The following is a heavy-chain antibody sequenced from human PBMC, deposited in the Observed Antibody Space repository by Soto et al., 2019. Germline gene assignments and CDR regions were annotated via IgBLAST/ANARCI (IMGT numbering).Heavy chain of an antibody. J-gene: IGHJ4*02. CDR1: GFTFSKYC. CDR2: IWNDGIRK. CDR3: ARDDDNDANALDY. Sequence: GGALRLSCAASGFTFSKYCMHWVRPAPGKGLEWVALIWNDGIRKVYVDSVKGRFTISRDNSKNTLDLQMNNLRDEDTAVYYCARDDDNDANALDYWGPGTLVTVSS. V-gene: IGHV3-33*01.